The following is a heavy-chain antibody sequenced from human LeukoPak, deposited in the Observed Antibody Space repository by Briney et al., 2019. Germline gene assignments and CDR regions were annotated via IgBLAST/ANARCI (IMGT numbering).Heavy chain of an antibody. D-gene: IGHD3-9*01. CDR2: TYYRSKWYN. V-gene: IGHV6-1*01. Sequence: SQTLSLTCAISGNSVSSKSAAWNWIRQSPSRGLEWLGRTYYRSKWYNDYAVSVKSRITINPDTSKNQFSLQLNSVTPEDTAVYYCARGNTGTASRYFDWFAPSRSGMDVWGQGTTVTVSS. CDR1: GNSVSSKSAA. J-gene: IGHJ6*02. CDR3: ARGNTGTASRYFDWFAPSRSGMDV.